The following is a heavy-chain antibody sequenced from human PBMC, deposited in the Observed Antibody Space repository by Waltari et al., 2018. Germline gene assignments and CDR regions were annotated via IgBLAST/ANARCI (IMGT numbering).Heavy chain of an antibody. J-gene: IGHJ6*02. Sequence: QVQLQESGPGLVKPSETLSLTCTVSGGSISSYYWSWIRQPPGKGLAWIGYIYYSGSTNYNPSLKSRVTISVDTSKNQFSLKLSSVTAADTAVYYCARSPKGFLEWLGPYYYYGMDVWGQGTTVTVSS. CDR2: IYYSGST. CDR1: GGSISSYY. V-gene: IGHV4-59*01. D-gene: IGHD3-3*01. CDR3: ARSPKGFLEWLGPYYYYGMDV.